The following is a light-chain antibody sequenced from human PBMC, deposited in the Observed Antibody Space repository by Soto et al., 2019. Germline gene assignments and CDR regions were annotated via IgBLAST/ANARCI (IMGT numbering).Light chain of an antibody. J-gene: IGKJ4*01. CDR1: QSIIDN. Sequence: EIVMTQSPATLSVSPGEGVTLSCRASQSIIDNLAWYQQKPGQTPRLLIYDVYSRASGIPARFSGSSSGTDYTLTITSLQPEDSAVYYCQQYFDWPLTFGRGTNVEI. CDR3: QQYFDWPLT. V-gene: IGKV3-15*01. CDR2: DVY.